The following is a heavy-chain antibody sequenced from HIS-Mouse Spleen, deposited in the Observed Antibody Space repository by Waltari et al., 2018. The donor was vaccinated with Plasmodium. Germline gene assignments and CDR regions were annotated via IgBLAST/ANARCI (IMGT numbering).Heavy chain of an antibody. CDR1: GGSFSGYY. CDR2: INHSGST. Sequence: QVQLQQWGAGLLKPSETLSLTCAVYGGSFSGYYWSWIRQPPGKGLEWIGEINHSGSTNYNPSLRSRVTISVDTSKNQFSLKLRSVTAADTAVYYCASSGSGSYYYWGQGTLVTVSS. D-gene: IGHD3-10*01. CDR3: ASSGSGSYYY. J-gene: IGHJ4*02. V-gene: IGHV4-34*01.